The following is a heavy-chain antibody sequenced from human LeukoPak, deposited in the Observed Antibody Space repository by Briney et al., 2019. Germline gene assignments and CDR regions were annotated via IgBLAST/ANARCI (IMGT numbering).Heavy chain of an antibody. CDR1: GFTFGDYA. Sequence: GGSLRLSCTASGFTFGDYAMSWVRQAPGTGLEWVGFIRSKAYGGTTEYAASVKGRFTISRDDSKSIAYLQMNSLKTEDTAVYYCTREPPEWLALLDYWGQGTLVTVSS. D-gene: IGHD6-19*01. V-gene: IGHV3-49*04. CDR3: TREPPEWLALLDY. J-gene: IGHJ4*02. CDR2: IRSKAYGGTT.